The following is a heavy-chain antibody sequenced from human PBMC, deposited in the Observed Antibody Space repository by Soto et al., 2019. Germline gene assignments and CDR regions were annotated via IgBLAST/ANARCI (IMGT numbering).Heavy chain of an antibody. D-gene: IGHD6-6*01. CDR2: IYYSGST. CDR1: GGSISSYY. Sequence: PSETLSLTCTVSGGSISSYYWSWIRQPPGKGLEWIGYIYYSGSTNYNPSPKSRVTISVDTSKNQFSLKLSSVTAADTAVYYCARTYSSSSPVDYWGQGTLVTVSS. V-gene: IGHV4-59*01. J-gene: IGHJ4*02. CDR3: ARTYSSSSPVDY.